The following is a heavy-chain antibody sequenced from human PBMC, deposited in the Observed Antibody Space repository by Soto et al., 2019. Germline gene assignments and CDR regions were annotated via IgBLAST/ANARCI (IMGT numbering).Heavy chain of an antibody. V-gene: IGHV4-34*01. CDR1: GGSFSGYY. CDR2: INHSGST. J-gene: IGHJ4*02. Sequence: SETLSLTCAVYGGSFSGYYWSWIRQPPRKGQEWIGEINHSGSTNYNPSLKSRVTISVDTSKNQFSLKLSSVTAADTAAYYCARSPGIAVAGSGNYFDYWGQGTLVTVSS. D-gene: IGHD6-19*01. CDR3: ARSPGIAVAGSGNYFDY.